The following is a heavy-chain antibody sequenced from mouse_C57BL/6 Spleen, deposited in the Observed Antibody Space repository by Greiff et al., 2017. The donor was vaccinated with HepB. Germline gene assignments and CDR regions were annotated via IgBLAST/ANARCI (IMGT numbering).Heavy chain of an antibody. CDR3: ASLGSRDAMDY. Sequence: EVKLVESGGGLVKPGGSLKLSCAASGFTFSDYGMHWVRQAPEKGLEWVAYISSGSSTIYYADTVKGRFTISRDSAKNTLFLQMTSLRSEDTAMYYCASLGSRDAMDYWGQGTSVTVSS. CDR1: GFTFSDYG. D-gene: IGHD1-1*01. V-gene: IGHV5-17*01. J-gene: IGHJ4*01. CDR2: ISSGSSTI.